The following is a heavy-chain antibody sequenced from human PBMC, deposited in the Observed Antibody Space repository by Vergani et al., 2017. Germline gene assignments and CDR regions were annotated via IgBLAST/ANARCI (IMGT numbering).Heavy chain of an antibody. CDR3: ARLGDCSSTSCYRYYYYGMDV. J-gene: IGHJ6*02. CDR2: IYYSGST. D-gene: IGHD2-2*01. V-gene: IGHV4-39*01. Sequence: QLQLQESGPGLVKPSETLSLTCTVSGGSISSSSYYWGWIRQPPGKGLEWIGSIYYSGSTYYNPSLKSRVTISVDTSKNQFSLKLSSVTAADTAVYYCARLGDCSSTSCYRYYYYGMDVWGQGTTVTVSS. CDR1: GGSISSSSYY.